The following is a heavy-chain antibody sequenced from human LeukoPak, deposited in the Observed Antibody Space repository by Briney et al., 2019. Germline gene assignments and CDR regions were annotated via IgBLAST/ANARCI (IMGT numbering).Heavy chain of an antibody. Sequence: SETLSLTCTVSGGSLSSGGYYWSWIRQHPGKGLEWIGYIYYSGSTYYNPSLKSRVTISVDRSKNQFSLKLSSVTAADTAVYYCARADTGVVPALVYYYYAMDVWGQGTTVTVSS. V-gene: IGHV4-31*03. J-gene: IGHJ6*02. CDR2: IYYSGST. D-gene: IGHD2-2*01. CDR1: GGSLSSGGYY. CDR3: ARADTGVVPALVYYYYAMDV.